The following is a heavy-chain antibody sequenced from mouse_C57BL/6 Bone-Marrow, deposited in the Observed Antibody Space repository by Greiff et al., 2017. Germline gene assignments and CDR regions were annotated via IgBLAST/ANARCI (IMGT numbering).Heavy chain of an antibody. Sequence: EVQGVESGGGLVKPGGSLKLSCAASGFTFSDYGMHWVRQAPEQGLEWVAYISSGSSTIYSADTVKGRFTISRDNAKNTLFLQMTSLRSEDTAMYYCARQSTPWYFDVWGTGTTVTVSS. CDR1: GFTFSDYG. CDR2: ISSGSSTI. CDR3: ARQSTPWYFDV. V-gene: IGHV5-17*01. J-gene: IGHJ1*03. D-gene: IGHD5-1*01.